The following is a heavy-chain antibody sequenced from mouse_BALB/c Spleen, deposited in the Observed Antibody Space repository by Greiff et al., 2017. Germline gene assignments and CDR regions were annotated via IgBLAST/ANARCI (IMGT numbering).Heavy chain of an antibody. CDR1: GFTFNTYA. J-gene: IGHJ3*01. D-gene: IGHD2-4*01. CDR3: VRQGVVSIYYDYDGFAY. V-gene: IGHV10-1*02. CDR2: IRSKSNNYAT. Sequence: EVHLVESGGGLVQPKGSLKLSCAASGFTFNTYAMNWVRQAPGKGLEWVARIRSKSNNYATYYADSVKDRFTISRDDSQSMLYLQMNNLKTEDTAMYYCVRQGVVSIYYDYDGFAYWGQGTLVTVSA.